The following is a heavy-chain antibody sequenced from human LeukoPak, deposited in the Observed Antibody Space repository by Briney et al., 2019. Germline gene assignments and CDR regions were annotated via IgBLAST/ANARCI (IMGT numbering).Heavy chain of an antibody. CDR2: IYYSGST. CDR3: ARAGYSSDYYFDY. CDR1: GGSISSSSHY. J-gene: IGHJ4*02. D-gene: IGHD6-25*01. V-gene: IGHV4-61*05. Sequence: TSETLSLTCTVSGGSISSSSHYWGWIRQPPGKGLEWIGYIYYSGSTNYNPSLKSRVTISVDTSKNQFSLKLSSVTAADTAVYYCARAGYSSDYYFDYWGQGTLVTVPS.